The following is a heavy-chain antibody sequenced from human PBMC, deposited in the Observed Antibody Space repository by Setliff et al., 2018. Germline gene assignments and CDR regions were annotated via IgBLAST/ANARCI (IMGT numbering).Heavy chain of an antibody. D-gene: IGHD3-10*01. CDR1: GFTLNTYG. V-gene: IGHV3-30*02. Sequence: SGGSLRLSCAASGFTLNTYGISWVRQAPGKGQEWVTFIRSDGNKKYFGDSVKGRFSISRDNSKNTVYLQMNSLKIEDTAVYFCAKEQEVTLVPGIIPDAFDLWGQGTMVTVSS. J-gene: IGHJ3*01. CDR2: IRSDGNKK. CDR3: AKEQEVTLVPGIIPDAFDL.